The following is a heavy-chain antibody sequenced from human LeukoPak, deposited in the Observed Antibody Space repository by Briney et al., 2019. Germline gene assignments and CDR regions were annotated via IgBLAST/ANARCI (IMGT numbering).Heavy chain of an antibody. CDR2: IKQDGSEK. D-gene: IGHD3-10*01. V-gene: IGHV3-7*01. Sequence: GGSLRLSCAASGFTFSSYWMSWVRQAPGKGLEWVANIKQDGSEKYYVDSVKGRFTISRDNAKNSLYLQMNSLRAEDTAVYYCARDCGAYGSGSQYTYYYYMDVWGKGTTVTISS. J-gene: IGHJ6*03. CDR1: GFTFSSYW. CDR3: ARDCGAYGSGSQYTYYYYMDV.